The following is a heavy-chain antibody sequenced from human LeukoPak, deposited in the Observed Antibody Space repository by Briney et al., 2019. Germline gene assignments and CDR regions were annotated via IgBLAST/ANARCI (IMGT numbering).Heavy chain of an antibody. J-gene: IGHJ4*02. Sequence: GGSLRLSCAASGFTFSSYAMHWVRQAPGKGLEWVAVISYDGSNKYYADSVKGRFTISRDNSKNTLYLQMNSLRAEDTAVYYCVQCELLPTADYWGQGTLVIVSS. CDR3: VQCELLPTADY. CDR1: GFTFSSYA. V-gene: IGHV3-30-3*01. CDR2: ISYDGSNK. D-gene: IGHD4-23*01.